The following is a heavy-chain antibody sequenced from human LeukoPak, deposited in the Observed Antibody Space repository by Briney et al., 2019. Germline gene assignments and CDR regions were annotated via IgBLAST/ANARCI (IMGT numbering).Heavy chain of an antibody. CDR2: IHTSGST. CDR3: ARWVYYGMDV. Sequence: SETLSLTCSVSDGSISSFCWSWIRQPAGKGLEWIGRIHTSGSTDCNPSLKSRVTMSVDTSKNQFSLNLSSVTAADTAVYYCARWVYYGMDVWGQGTTVTVSS. V-gene: IGHV4-4*07. CDR1: DGSISSFC. J-gene: IGHJ6*02.